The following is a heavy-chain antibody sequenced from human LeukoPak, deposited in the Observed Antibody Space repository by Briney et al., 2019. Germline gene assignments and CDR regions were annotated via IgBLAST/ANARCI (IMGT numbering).Heavy chain of an antibody. CDR1: GFSFSSYG. CDR2: IRYDGSNK. CDR3: ARDWDSSESGWFDP. V-gene: IGHV3-30*02. D-gene: IGHD6-25*01. J-gene: IGHJ5*02. Sequence: PGGSLRLSCAASGFSFSSYGMDWVRQAPGKGLEWVAFIRYDGSNKYYADSVKGRFTISRDDSKNTLYLQMNSLRAEDTAVYCCARDWDSSESGWFDPWGQGTLVTVSS.